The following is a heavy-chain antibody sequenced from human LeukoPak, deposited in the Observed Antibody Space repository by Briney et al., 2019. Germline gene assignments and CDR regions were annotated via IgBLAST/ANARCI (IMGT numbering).Heavy chain of an antibody. Sequence: GGSLRLSCAASGFTFSTYTMNWVRQAPGKGLEWVSYITTRSNTKLYADSVRGRFTISRDNAKNSLYLQMNSLRDEDTAVYYCARWDSLGLGVDCWGQGTLVTVSS. V-gene: IGHV3-48*02. CDR1: GFTFSTYT. CDR3: ARWDSLGLGVDC. D-gene: IGHD3-16*01. CDR2: ITTRSNTK. J-gene: IGHJ4*02.